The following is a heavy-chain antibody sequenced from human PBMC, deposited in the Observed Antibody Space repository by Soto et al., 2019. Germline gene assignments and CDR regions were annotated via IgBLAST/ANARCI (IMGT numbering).Heavy chain of an antibody. CDR3: TTVNPYISDSRGHCY. J-gene: IGHJ4*02. V-gene: IGHV3-11*01. CDR2: ISSSGSTI. CDR1: GFTFSDYY. D-gene: IGHD3-22*01. Sequence: SGGSLRLSCAASGFTFSDYYMNWIRQAPGKGLEWLSYISSSGSTIYYADSLKGRFTISRDDSKNTLYLQMNSLKTEDTAVYYCTTVNPYISDSRGHCYWGQGTLVTVSS.